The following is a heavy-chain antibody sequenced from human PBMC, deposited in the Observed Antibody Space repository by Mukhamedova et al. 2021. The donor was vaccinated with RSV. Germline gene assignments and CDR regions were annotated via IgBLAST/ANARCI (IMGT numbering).Heavy chain of an antibody. CDR2: IFPADSDT. D-gene: IGHD5-18*01. V-gene: IGHV5-51*01. Sequence: EYMGIIFPADSDTRYSPSLQGQVLISVDKSINTAYLQWGSLSASDTAIYYCARRAYSASTKEIDQWGQGNLATVSS. CDR3: ARRAYSASTKEIDQ. J-gene: IGHJ4*02.